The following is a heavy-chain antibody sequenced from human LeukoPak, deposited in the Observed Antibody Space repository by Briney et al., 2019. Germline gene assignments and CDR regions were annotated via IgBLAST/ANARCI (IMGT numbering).Heavy chain of an antibody. D-gene: IGHD3-16*02. CDR2: IKSKTDGGTT. CDR3: TTAPWGYNYDYVWGSYRYTQGLSNWFDP. CDR1: GFTFSNAW. V-gene: IGHV3-15*01. Sequence: PGGSLRLSCAASGFTFSNAWMSWVRQAPGKGLEWVGRIKSKTDGGTTDYAAPVKGRFTISRDDSKNTLYPQMNSLKTEDTAVYYCTTAPWGYNYDYVWGSYRYTQGLSNWFDPWGQGTLVTVSS. J-gene: IGHJ5*02.